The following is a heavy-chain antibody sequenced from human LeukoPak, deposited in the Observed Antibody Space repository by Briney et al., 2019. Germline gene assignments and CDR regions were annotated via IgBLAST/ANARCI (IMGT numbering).Heavy chain of an antibody. V-gene: IGHV4-39*01. Sequence: SETLSLTCTVSGGSISSSSYYWGWIRQPPGKGLEWIGSIYYSGSTYYNPSLKSRVTISVDTSKNQFSLKLCSVTAADTAVYYCARGPTVPGGYWGQGTLVTVSP. CDR1: GGSISSSSYY. CDR2: IYYSGST. D-gene: IGHD3-16*01. CDR3: ARGPTVPGGY. J-gene: IGHJ4*02.